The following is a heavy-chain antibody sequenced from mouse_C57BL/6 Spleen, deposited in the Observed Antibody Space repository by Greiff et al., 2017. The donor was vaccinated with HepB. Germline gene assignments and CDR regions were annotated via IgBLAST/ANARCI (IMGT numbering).Heavy chain of an antibody. D-gene: IGHD1-1*01. V-gene: IGHV1-53*01. CDR1: GYTFTSYW. J-gene: IGHJ4*01. Sequence: QVHVKQPGTELVKPGASVKLSCKASGYTFTSYWMHWVKQRPGQGLEWIGNINPSNGGTNYNEKFKSKATLTVDKSSSTAYMQLSSLTSEDSAVYYCARSVTTVGHYAMDYWGQGTSVTVSS. CDR2: INPSNGGT. CDR3: ARSVTTVGHYAMDY.